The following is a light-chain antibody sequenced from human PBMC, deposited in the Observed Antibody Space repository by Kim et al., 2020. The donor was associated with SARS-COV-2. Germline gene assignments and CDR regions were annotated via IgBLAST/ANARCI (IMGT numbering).Light chain of an antibody. J-gene: IGLJ1*01. CDR2: DVT. V-gene: IGLV2-14*03. CDR3: SSYTLSSTYV. CDR1: SSDVGNYNY. Sequence: LTQPASVSGSPGQSITISCTGTSSDVGNYNYVSWYQHHPGKVPKLMIYDVTERLSGVSNRFSGSKSGNTASLTISGLQAEDEADYYCSSYTLSSTYVFGSGTKVTVL.